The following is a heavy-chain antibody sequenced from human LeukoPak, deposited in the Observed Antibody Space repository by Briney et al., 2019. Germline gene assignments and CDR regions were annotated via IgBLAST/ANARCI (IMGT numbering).Heavy chain of an antibody. V-gene: IGHV3-23*01. CDR1: GFTFSSYA. CDR2: ISGSGGST. Sequence: GGSLRLSCAASGFTFSSYAMSWVRQAPGKGLEWVSAISGSGGSTYYADSVKGRFTISRDNSKNTLYLQMNSLRAEDTAVYYCAKRPVIDPKSITGTKWTLDSWGQGTLVTVSS. CDR3: AKRPVIDPKSITGTKWTLDS. J-gene: IGHJ4*02. D-gene: IGHD1-7*01.